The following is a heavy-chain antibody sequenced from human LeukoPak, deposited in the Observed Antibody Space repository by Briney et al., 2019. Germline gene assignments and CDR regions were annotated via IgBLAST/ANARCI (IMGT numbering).Heavy chain of an antibody. CDR2: INSDGSST. V-gene: IGHV3-74*01. CDR1: GFPFSIYW. D-gene: IGHD3-16*01. CDR3: AAWGDFDY. J-gene: IGHJ4*03. Sequence: PGGSLRLSCAASGFPFSIYWMHWVRQVPGKGLVWVSHINSDGSSTSYADSVKSRFTISRDNAKNTLYLQMNSLRAEDTAVYYCAAWGDFDYWGQGATVTVSS.